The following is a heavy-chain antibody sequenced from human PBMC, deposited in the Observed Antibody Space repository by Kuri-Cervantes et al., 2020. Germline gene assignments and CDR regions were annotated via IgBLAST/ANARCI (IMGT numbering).Heavy chain of an antibody. CDR2: ISYDGSNK. V-gene: IGHV3-30-3*01. CDR1: GFTFSSYA. CDR3: ARYYSDFWSGYYS. J-gene: IGHJ5*02. Sequence: GGSLRLSCAASGFTFSSYAMHWVRQAPGKGLEWVAVISYDGSNKYYADSVKGRFTISRDNSKNTLYLQMNSLRAEDTAIYYCARYYSDFWSGYYSWGQGTLVTVSS. D-gene: IGHD3-3*01.